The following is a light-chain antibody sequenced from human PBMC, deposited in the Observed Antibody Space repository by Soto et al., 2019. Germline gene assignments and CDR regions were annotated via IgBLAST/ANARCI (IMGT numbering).Light chain of an antibody. CDR1: QTVRKNY. Sequence: IVFAHVSRTLSLSPGSGSHLSLRASQTVRKNYLAWYKQRPGQAPRVLIYGASSRATGIPDRLSGSGSGTEFTLTISRMEPEDFAVYYCQQYGSSLTFGHGTRLEIK. CDR2: GAS. J-gene: IGKJ5*01. CDR3: QQYGSSLT. V-gene: IGKV3-20*01.